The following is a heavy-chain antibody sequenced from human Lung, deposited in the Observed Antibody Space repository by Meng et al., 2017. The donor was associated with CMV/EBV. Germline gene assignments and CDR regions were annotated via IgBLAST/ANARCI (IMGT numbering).Heavy chain of an antibody. Sequence: QLRLHASGPGLVTPSQTLSLPCTVSGGSIGSGGYYWSLIRQHPGKGLEWIGYIYSTGSTFYNPSLKRRVTISVDTSKNQFSRKLIPATAADTAVYYCAREAGRDGYATPKFDYWGQGTLVTVSS. J-gene: IGHJ4*02. D-gene: IGHD5-24*01. CDR1: GGSIGSGGYY. CDR3: AREAGRDGYATPKFDY. V-gene: IGHV4-31*03. CDR2: IYSTGST.